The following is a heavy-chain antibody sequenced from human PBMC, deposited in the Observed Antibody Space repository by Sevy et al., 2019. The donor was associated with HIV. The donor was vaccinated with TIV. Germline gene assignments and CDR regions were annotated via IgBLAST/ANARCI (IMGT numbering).Heavy chain of an antibody. CDR2: ISWNSASI. CDR3: ARDRDDGYCTNGVCFNFDN. J-gene: IGHJ4*01. V-gene: IGHV3-9*01. D-gene: IGHD2-8*01. CDR1: GFTFDDYA. Sequence: GGSLRLSCAASGFTFDDYAMHWVRQAPGKSLEWVSGISWNSASIDYADSVKGRFTISRDNAKNSLYLQMKSLRAEDTALYYCARDRDDGYCTNGVCFNFDNWGQGTLVTVSS.